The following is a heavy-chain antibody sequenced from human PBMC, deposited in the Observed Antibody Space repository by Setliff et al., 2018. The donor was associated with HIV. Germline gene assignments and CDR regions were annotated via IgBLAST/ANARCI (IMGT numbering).Heavy chain of an antibody. CDR2: IKPDASER. J-gene: IGHJ6*02. CDR1: GFSYSGYW. CDR3: AKAVFADSCGYYGFYYGMDI. D-gene: IGHD3-22*01. V-gene: IGHV3-7*03. Sequence: GGSLRLSCAASGFSYSGYWMTWVRQTSGKGLEWVATIKPDASERSYLDSVKGRFTISRDNAKNSLCLQMNSLRAEDTAVYYCAKAVFADSCGYYGFYYGMDIWGQGTTVTVSS.